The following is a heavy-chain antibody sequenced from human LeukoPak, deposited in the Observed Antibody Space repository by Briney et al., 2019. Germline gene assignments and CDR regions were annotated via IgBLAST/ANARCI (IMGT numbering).Heavy chain of an antibody. CDR3: ARSPIAAAGNSLDY. Sequence: PGGSLRLSCAASGFTFSSYGMHWVPQAPGKGLEWVAVIWYDGSNKYYADSVKGRFTISRDNSKNTLYLQMNSLRAEDTAVYYCARSPIAAAGNSLDYWGQGTLVTVSS. CDR2: IWYDGSNK. J-gene: IGHJ4*02. CDR1: GFTFSSYG. D-gene: IGHD6-13*01. V-gene: IGHV3-33*08.